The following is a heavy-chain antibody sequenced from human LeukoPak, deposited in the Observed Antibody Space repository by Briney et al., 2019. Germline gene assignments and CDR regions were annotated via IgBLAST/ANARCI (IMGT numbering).Heavy chain of an antibody. CDR3: ARDNRMSPGEITMVRFRTAPFDY. CDR2: IYYSGST. J-gene: IGHJ4*02. CDR1: GGSISSSSYY. D-gene: IGHD3-10*01. Sequence: SETLSLTCTVSGGSISSSSYYWGWIRQPPGKGLEWIGSIYYSGSTYYNPSLKSRVTISVDTSKNQFSLKLSSVTAADTAVYYCARDNRMSPGEITMVRFRTAPFDYWGQGTLVTVSS. V-gene: IGHV4-39*07.